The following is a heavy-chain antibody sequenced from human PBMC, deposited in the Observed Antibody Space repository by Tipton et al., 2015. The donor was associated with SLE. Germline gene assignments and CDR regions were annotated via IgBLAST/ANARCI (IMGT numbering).Heavy chain of an antibody. Sequence: TLSLTCAVYGGSFSGYYWSWIRQPPGKGLEWIGEINHSGSTNYNPSLKSRVTISVDTSKNQSSLKLSSVTAADTAVYYCATRAVEDAFDIWGQGTMVTVSS. V-gene: IGHV4-34*01. J-gene: IGHJ3*02. CDR2: INHSGST. CDR1: GGSFSGYY. CDR3: ATRAVEDAFDI. D-gene: IGHD5-24*01.